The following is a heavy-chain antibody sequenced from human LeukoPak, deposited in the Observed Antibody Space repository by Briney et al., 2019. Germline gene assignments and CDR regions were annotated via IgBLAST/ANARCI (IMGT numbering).Heavy chain of an antibody. V-gene: IGHV4-39*01. CDR1: GGSISSSSYY. J-gene: IGHJ5*02. CDR3: TRREGGYSWIDP. Sequence: SETLSLTCTVSGGSISSSSYYWVWIRQPPGKGLVWFVTIYYTGSTYDNTSLKSRVTISVDTTRNQFSLKLSSVSAADTAVYYCTRREGGYSWIDPWGQGTLVTVSS. D-gene: IGHD1-1*01. CDR2: IYYTGST.